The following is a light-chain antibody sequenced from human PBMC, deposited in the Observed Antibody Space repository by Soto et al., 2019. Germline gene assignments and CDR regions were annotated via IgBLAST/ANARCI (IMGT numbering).Light chain of an antibody. J-gene: IGKJ4*01. Sequence: AIRMTQSPSSLSASTGDRVTITCRASQGISSYLAWYQQKPGKAPKLLIYAASTLQSGGPSRFSGSGSGTDFTLTIRCLQSEDFATYYCQQYYSYPLTFGGGTKVEIK. CDR1: QGISSY. CDR3: QQYYSYPLT. CDR2: AAS. V-gene: IGKV1-8*01.